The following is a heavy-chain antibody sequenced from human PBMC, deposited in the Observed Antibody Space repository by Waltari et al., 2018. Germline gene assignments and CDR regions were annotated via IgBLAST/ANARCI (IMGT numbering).Heavy chain of an antibody. CDR3: ARLVGVRDAFDI. Sequence: QVQLVQSGAEVKKPGASVKVSCKASGYTFTGYYMHWVRQAPGQGLEWMGRVNPNSGGTNYAQKFQGRVTMTRDTSISTAYMELGRLRADDTAVYYCARLVGVRDAFDIWGQGTMVTVSS. V-gene: IGHV1-2*06. CDR1: GYTFTGYY. D-gene: IGHD1-26*01. J-gene: IGHJ3*02. CDR2: VNPNSGGT.